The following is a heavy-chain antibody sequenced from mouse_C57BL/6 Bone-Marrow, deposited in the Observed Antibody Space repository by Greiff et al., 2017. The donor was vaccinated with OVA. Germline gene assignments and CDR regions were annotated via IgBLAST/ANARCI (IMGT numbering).Heavy chain of an antibody. V-gene: IGHV1-55*01. CDR3: ARYYYGSLYAMDY. D-gene: IGHD1-1*01. J-gene: IGHJ4*01. CDR1: GYTFTSYW. Sequence: QVQLQQPGAELVKPGASVKMSCKASGYTFTSYWITWVKQRPGQGLAWIGDIYPGSGSTNYNEKFKSKATLTVDTSSSTAYMQLSSLTSEDSAVYYCARYYYGSLYAMDYWGQGTSVTVSS. CDR2: IYPGSGST.